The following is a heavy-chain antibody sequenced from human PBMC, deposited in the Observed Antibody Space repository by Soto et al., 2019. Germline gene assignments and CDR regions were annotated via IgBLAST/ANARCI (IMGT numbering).Heavy chain of an antibody. CDR2: ISGSGGST. V-gene: IGHV3-23*01. Sequence: EVQLLESGGGLVQPGGSLRLSCAASGFTFSSYAMSWVRQAPGTGLEWVSAISGSGGSTYYADSVKGRFTISRDNSKNTLYLQMSCLGAEDTAVYYCAKGVLRRNCSSTSCPPGYWGQGSLVIVA. D-gene: IGHD2-2*01. CDR1: GFTFSSYA. CDR3: AKGVLRRNCSSTSCPPGY. J-gene: IGHJ4*02.